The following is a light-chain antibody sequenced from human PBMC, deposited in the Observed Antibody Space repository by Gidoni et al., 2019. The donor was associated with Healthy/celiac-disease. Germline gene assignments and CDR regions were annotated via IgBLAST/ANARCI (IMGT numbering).Light chain of an antibody. CDR3: QQYYSTPRLT. CDR1: QSVLYSSNNKNY. V-gene: IGKV4-1*01. Sequence: IVMTHSPDSLAVSLGERTTTFNCKSSQSVLYSSNNKNYLAWYQQKPGQPPKLLIYWASTRESGVPDRFSGSGSGTDFTLTISSLQAEDVAVYYCQQYYSTPRLTFGGGTKVEIK. CDR2: WAS. J-gene: IGKJ4*01.